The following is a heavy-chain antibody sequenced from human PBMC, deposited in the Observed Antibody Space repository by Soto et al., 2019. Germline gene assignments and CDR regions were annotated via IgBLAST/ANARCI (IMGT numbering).Heavy chain of an antibody. J-gene: IGHJ4*02. Sequence: GGSLRLSCAASGFTFSSYAMHWVRQAPGKGLKWVAVISYDGSNKYYADSVKGRFTISRDNSKNTLYLQMNSLRAEDTAVYYCARGLCSITSCYPYPGRASSSTFDYWGQGTLVTVSS. V-gene: IGHV3-30-3*01. D-gene: IGHD2-2*01. CDR2: ISYDGSNK. CDR3: ARGLCSITSCYPYPGRASSSTFDY. CDR1: GFTFSSYA.